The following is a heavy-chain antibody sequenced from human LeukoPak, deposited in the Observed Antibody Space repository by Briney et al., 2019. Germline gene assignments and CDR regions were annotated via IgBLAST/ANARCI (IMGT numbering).Heavy chain of an antibody. CDR1: GGTFSSYT. Sequence: SVKVSCKASGGTFSSYTVGWVRQAPGQGLEWMGRIIPILGIANYAQKFQGRVTITADKSTSTAYMELSSLRSEDTAVYYCARGVVITSNDAFDIWGQGTMVTVSS. CDR2: IIPILGIA. J-gene: IGHJ3*02. CDR3: ARGVVITSNDAFDI. V-gene: IGHV1-69*02. D-gene: IGHD3-22*01.